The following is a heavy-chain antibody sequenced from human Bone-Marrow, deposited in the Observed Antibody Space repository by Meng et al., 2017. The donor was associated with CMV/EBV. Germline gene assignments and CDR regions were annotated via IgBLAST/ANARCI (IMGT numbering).Heavy chain of an antibody. V-gene: IGHV4-38-2*02. D-gene: IGHD5-18*01. CDR1: GYSISSGYY. CDR2: IYHSGST. J-gene: IGHJ4*02. Sequence: SETLSLTCTVSGYSISSGYYWGWIRQPPGKGLEWIGSIYHSGSTHYNPSLKSRVTISVDTSKNQFSLKLSSVTAADTAVYYCARADTAMVIGYWGQGTLVTVSS. CDR3: ARADTAMVIGY.